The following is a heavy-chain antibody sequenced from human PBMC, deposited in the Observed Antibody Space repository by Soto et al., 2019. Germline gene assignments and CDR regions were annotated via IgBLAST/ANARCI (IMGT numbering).Heavy chain of an antibody. CDR3: ARLRRDWGDAFEL. CDR2: IIPVFDKA. Sequence: QVQLVQSGADVKKPGSSVKVSCKTSGGSFGSSAISWVRQAPAQGLEWMGEIIPVFDKAKYAQNFQGRLTITADELTGTVFMELSSLRSEDTAVYFCARLRRDWGDAFELWGLGTFVTVSS. V-gene: IGHV1-69*01. D-gene: IGHD3-16*01. J-gene: IGHJ3*01. CDR1: GGSFGSSA.